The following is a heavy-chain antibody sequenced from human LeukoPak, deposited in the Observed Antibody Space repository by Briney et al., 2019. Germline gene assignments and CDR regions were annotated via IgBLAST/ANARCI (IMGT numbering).Heavy chain of an antibody. CDR1: GFTFDDYA. V-gene: IGHV3-9*01. CDR2: ISWNSGSI. Sequence: SLILSCAASGFTFDDYAMHWVRQAPGKGLEWVSGISWNSGSIGYADSVKGRFTISRDNAKNSLYLQMNSLRAEDTALYYCAKTQWAYCGGDCYGDAFDIWGQGTMVTVSS. J-gene: IGHJ3*02. CDR3: AKTQWAYCGGDCYGDAFDI. D-gene: IGHD2-21*02.